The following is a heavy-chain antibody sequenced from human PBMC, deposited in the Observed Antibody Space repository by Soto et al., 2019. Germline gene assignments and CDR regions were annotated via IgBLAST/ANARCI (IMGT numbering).Heavy chain of an antibody. CDR1: GYTFTTYY. CDR2: IDPSGGAT. J-gene: IGHJ4*02. D-gene: IGHD3-22*01. V-gene: IGHV1-46*01. CDR3: ARVPYDTTAYYAC. Sequence: QVQLVQSGAEVKRPWASVRISCTASGYTFTTYYSHRVRQAPGQGLEWMGIIDPSGGATTYAQNFQGRITMTRDTSANLFYLTLSSLRSDDTAVYYCARVPYDTTAYYACWGQVTLVTVSS.